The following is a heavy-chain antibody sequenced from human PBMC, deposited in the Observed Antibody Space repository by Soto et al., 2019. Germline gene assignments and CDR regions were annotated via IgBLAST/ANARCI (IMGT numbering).Heavy chain of an antibody. J-gene: IGHJ4*02. Sequence: GGSLRLSCAASGFTFSSYSMNWVRQAPGKGLEWVSSISSSSSYIYYADSVKGRFTISRDNAKNSLYLQMNSLRAEDTAVYYCARGGNMGPRQFDYWGQGTLVTVSS. D-gene: IGHD3-10*01. V-gene: IGHV3-21*01. CDR3: ARGGNMGPRQFDY. CDR1: GFTFSSYS. CDR2: ISSSSSYI.